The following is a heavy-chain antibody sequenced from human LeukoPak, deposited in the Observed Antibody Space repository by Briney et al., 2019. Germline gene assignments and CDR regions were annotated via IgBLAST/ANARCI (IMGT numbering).Heavy chain of an antibody. Sequence: PSETLSLTCIVSGGSISYYYWSWIRQSPGKGLEGIGYIYYSGTTNYNPSLKSRVTITVDTSKNQFSLQLRSVTAADTAVYYCAREDPQTTVPEGMDVWGQGTTVTVSS. CDR3: AREDPQTTVPEGMDV. D-gene: IGHD4-17*01. J-gene: IGHJ6*02. CDR2: IYYSGTT. CDR1: GGSISYYY. V-gene: IGHV4-59*01.